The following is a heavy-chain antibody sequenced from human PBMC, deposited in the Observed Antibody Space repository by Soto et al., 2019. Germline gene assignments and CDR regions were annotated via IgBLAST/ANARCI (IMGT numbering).Heavy chain of an antibody. CDR3: AKHIVAGYPDY. J-gene: IGHJ4*02. CDR2: VSESGVTT. CDR1: GFTFSSHA. D-gene: IGHD3-9*01. Sequence: GSLRLSCAASGFTFSSHAMSWVRQAPGKGLECVSVVSESGVTTYYADSVKGRFTISRDNSKNTLYLQMNSLRAEDTAVYYCAKHIVAGYPDYWGQGTLVTVSS. V-gene: IGHV3-23*01.